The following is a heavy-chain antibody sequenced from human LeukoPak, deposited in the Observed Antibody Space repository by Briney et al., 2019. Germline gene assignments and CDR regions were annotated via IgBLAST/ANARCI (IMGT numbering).Heavy chain of an antibody. J-gene: IGHJ6*03. D-gene: IGHD3-10*01. CDR1: GGSISTSNYY. CDR3: ARGELYYYYMDA. CDR2: IFYSGST. Sequence: SETLSLTCTVSGGSISTSNYYWGWIRQPPGKGLEWIGNIFYSGSTYYSPSVKSRVTISLDTSRNQFSLKLSSVTAADTAVYYCARGELYYYYMDAWGKGTTVTISS. V-gene: IGHV4-39*07.